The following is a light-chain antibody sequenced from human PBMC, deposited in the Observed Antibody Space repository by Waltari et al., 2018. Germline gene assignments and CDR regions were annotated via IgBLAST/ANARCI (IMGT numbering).Light chain of an antibody. Sequence: DIVLTQSPGTLSLSQGERATLSCRASQSISKYLAWYQQKPGQAPRILIYHASSRAAGMPDRMCGSGSGTDFIPTISRRVPEDFAVYYCRHYESLPVTFGQGTKVEIK. CDR2: HAS. CDR1: QSISKY. V-gene: IGKV3-20*01. CDR3: RHYESLPVT. J-gene: IGKJ1*01.